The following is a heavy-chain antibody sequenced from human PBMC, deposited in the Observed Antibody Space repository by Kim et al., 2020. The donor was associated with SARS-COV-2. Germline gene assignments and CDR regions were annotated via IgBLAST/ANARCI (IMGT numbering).Heavy chain of an antibody. CDR2: INHSGST. CDR3: ARLVSYSSSWTISIAGNY. D-gene: IGHD6-13*01. Sequence: SETLSLTCAVYGGSFSGYYWSWIRQPPGKGLEWIGEINHSGSTNYNPSLKSRVTISVDTSKNQFSLKLSSVTAADTAVYYCARLVSYSSSWTISIAGNYWGQGTLVTVSS. V-gene: IGHV4-34*01. CDR1: GGSFSGYY. J-gene: IGHJ4*02.